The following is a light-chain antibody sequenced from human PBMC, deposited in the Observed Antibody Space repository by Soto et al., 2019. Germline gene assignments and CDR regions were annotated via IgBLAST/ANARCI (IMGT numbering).Light chain of an antibody. Sequence: QSVLTQPPSVSGAPGQRVTISCTGSSSNIGAGYDVHWYQQLPGTAPKLLIYGNSNRPSGVPDRFSGSKSGTSASLAITGLQAEDEADYYCQSYDSSLSGYVFGTGTKATDL. J-gene: IGLJ1*01. CDR3: QSYDSSLSGYV. V-gene: IGLV1-40*01. CDR1: SSNIGAGYD. CDR2: GNS.